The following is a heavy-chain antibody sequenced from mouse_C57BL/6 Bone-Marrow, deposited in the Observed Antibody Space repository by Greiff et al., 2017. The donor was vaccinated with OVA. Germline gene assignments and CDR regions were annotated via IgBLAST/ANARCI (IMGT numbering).Heavy chain of an antibody. J-gene: IGHJ2*01. V-gene: IGHV14-2*01. D-gene: IGHD1-1*01. CDR2: IDPEDGDT. CDR1: GFTFNDYY. CDR3: ARIYYYGSFDY. Sequence: EVKLMESGAELVKPGASVKLSCTASGFTFNDYYMNWVKQRTEQGLEWIGRIDPEDGDTKYAPKFQGKATITADTSSNTAYLQLSSLTSEDTAVYYCARIYYYGSFDYWGQGTTLTVSS.